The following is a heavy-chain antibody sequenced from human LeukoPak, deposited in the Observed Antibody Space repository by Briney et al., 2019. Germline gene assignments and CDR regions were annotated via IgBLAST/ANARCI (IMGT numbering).Heavy chain of an antibody. Sequence: SETLSLTCAVYGGSFSSYYWSWIRQPPGKGLEWIGEINHSGSTNYNPSLKSRVTISVDTSKNQFSLKLSSVTAADTAVYYCARETYYDILTGATRAYDIWGQGTMVTVSS. D-gene: IGHD3-9*01. CDR1: GGSFSSYY. V-gene: IGHV4-34*01. J-gene: IGHJ3*02. CDR3: ARETYYDILTGATRAYDI. CDR2: INHSGST.